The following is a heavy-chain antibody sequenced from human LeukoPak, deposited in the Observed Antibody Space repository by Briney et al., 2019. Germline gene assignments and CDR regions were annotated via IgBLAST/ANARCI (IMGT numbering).Heavy chain of an antibody. J-gene: IGHJ3*02. CDR1: GYTLTSYG. CDR2: ISAYNGNT. D-gene: IGHD4-17*01. CDR3: ARDRGAYGDYLYAFDI. V-gene: IGHV1-18*01. Sequence: ASVKVSCKASGYTLTSYGISWVRQAPGQGLEWMGWISAYNGNTNYAQKLQGRVTMTTDTSTSTAYMELRSLRSDDTAVYYCARDRGAYGDYLYAFDIWGQGTMVTVSS.